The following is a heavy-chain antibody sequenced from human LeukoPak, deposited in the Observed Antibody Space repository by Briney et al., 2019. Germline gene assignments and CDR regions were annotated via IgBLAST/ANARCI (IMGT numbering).Heavy chain of an antibody. D-gene: IGHD5-18*01. J-gene: IGHJ4*02. Sequence: GGSLRLSCAASGFTFSSYGMHWVRQAPGKGLEGVAVIWYDGSNKYYADSVKGRFTISRDNSKNTLYLQMNSLRAEDTAVYYCASGYSYGYGLDYWGQGTLVTVSS. CDR3: ASGYSYGYGLDY. V-gene: IGHV3-33*01. CDR2: IWYDGSNK. CDR1: GFTFSSYG.